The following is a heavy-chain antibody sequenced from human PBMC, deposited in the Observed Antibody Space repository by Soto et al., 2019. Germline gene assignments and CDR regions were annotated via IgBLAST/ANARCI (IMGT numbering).Heavy chain of an antibody. CDR1: GFSLSTTGVA. D-gene: IGHD2-15*01. CDR2: IYWDDDK. Sequence: SGPTLVNPTQTLTLTCSFSGFSLSTTGVAVGWIRQPPGKALECLVLIYWDDDKRYSPSLKSRLTITRDTSKNQVVLTMTDMDPVDTATYFCAHRVDYRGSWNTGYFDYWGQGTLVTVSS. CDR3: AHRVDYRGSWNTGYFDY. J-gene: IGHJ4*02. V-gene: IGHV2-5*02.